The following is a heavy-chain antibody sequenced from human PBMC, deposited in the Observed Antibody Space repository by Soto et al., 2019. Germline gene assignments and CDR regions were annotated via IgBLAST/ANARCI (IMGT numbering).Heavy chain of an antibody. J-gene: IGHJ4*02. Sequence: QVQLVESGGGVVQPGTSLRLSCAASGFTFSRHSMHWVRQTPGKGLEWLAVILNDASGHWYADSVKGRFTISRDNFENTLYLQMNGLRLEDTAMYYCARDDDYPDNGFDYWSQGTLVTVSS. CDR3: ARDDDYPDNGFDY. V-gene: IGHV3-33*01. D-gene: IGHD4-17*01. CDR1: GFTFSRHS. CDR2: ILNDASGH.